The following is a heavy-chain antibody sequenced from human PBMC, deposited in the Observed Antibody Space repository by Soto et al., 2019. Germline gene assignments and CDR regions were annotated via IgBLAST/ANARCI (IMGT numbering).Heavy chain of an antibody. CDR3: ARLKERGDRVVIRSPFDY. J-gene: IGHJ4*02. CDR2: IYPGDSDT. D-gene: IGHD3-22*01. V-gene: IGHV5-51*01. CDR1: GYSFTSYW. Sequence: PGESLKISCKGSGYSFTSYWIGWVRQMPGKGLEWMGIIYPGDSDTRYSPSFQGQVTISADKSISTAYLQWSSLKASDTAMYYWARLKERGDRVVIRSPFDYWGQGTLVTVSS.